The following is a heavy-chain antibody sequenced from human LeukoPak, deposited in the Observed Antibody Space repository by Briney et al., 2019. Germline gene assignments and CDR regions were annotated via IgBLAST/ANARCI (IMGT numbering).Heavy chain of an antibody. J-gene: IGHJ5*02. Sequence: SETLSLTCSVSGGSISSSTYYWGWIRQPPGKGLEWIGSVYYSRTTTYNPSLESRVAISVDTSKNQFSLKLGSVTAADTAVYYCARGAGGFSNYNWFDPWGQGTLVTVSS. D-gene: IGHD4-11*01. CDR1: GGSISSSTYY. CDR3: ARGAGGFSNYNWFDP. CDR2: VYYSRTT. V-gene: IGHV4-39*07.